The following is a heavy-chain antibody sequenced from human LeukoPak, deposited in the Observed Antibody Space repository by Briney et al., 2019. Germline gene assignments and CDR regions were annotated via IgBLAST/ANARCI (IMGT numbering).Heavy chain of an antibody. Sequence: GGSLRLSCAASGFTFSTSGMHWVRQSPGKGLDWVAFIRNDGTKKNYADSVKGRFTISRDNSKSTLYLQMDSLSAEDTAVYYCVKVDAWGQGTLVTVSS. CDR3: VKVDA. CDR1: GFTFSTSG. J-gene: IGHJ4*02. V-gene: IGHV3-30*02. D-gene: IGHD2-8*01. CDR2: IRNDGTKK.